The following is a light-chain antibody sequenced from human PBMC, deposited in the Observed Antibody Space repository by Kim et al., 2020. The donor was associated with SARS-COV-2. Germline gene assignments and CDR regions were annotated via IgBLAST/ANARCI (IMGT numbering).Light chain of an antibody. Sequence: SPGERPIPSCRASQSVSSSYLAWYQHKPGQSPRLLIHGASSRATGVPDRFRGGGSGTDFTLTITRLEPEDFAVYYCQQYGRSPTTFGQGTRLEIK. CDR2: GAS. CDR3: QQYGRSPTT. J-gene: IGKJ5*01. V-gene: IGKV3-20*01. CDR1: QSVSSSY.